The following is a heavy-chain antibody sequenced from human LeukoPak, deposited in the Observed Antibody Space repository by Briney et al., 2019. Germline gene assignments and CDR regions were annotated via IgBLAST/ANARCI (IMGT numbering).Heavy chain of an antibody. CDR3: ASAYYYGSGSNLPDY. CDR2: IYHSGST. Sequence: PSQTLSLTCTVSGGSISSGGYYWSWIRQPPGKGLEWIGYIYHSGSTNYNPSLKSRVSISVDTSKNQFSLKLSSVTAADTAVYYCASAYYYGSGSNLPDYWGQGTLVTVSS. CDR1: GGSISSGGYY. D-gene: IGHD3-10*01. J-gene: IGHJ4*02. V-gene: IGHV4-30-2*01.